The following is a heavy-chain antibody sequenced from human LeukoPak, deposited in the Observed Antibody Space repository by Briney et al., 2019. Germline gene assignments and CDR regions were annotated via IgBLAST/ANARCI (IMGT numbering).Heavy chain of an antibody. CDR1: GYSFTGYY. CDR3: ARDRVSEWEPDY. Sequence: GASVKVSCKVSGYSFTGYYMHWVRQAPGQGLEWMGWINPNSGGTNYAQKFQGRVTMTRDTSISTAYMELSRLRSDDTAVYYCARDRVSEWEPDYWGQGTLVTVSS. J-gene: IGHJ4*02. D-gene: IGHD1-26*01. V-gene: IGHV1-2*02. CDR2: INPNSGGT.